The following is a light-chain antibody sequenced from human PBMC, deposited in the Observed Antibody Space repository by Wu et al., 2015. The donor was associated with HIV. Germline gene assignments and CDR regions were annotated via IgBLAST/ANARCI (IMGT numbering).Light chain of an antibody. J-gene: IGKJ1*01. CDR1: QTVNSN. CDR2: GAS. CDR3: QQYNNWPLR. V-gene: IGKV3-15*01. Sequence: SATLSCRASQTVNSNLAWYQQKPGQAPRLLIYGASTRATGLPARFSGSGSGTEFTLTISSLQSEDSAVYYCQQYNNWPLRFGQGTKVEIK.